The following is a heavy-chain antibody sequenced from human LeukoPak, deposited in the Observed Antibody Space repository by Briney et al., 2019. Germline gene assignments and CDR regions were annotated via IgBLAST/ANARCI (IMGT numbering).Heavy chain of an antibody. Sequence: ASVTVSFKASGYTFINYGIGWVRQPPGQGLEWMGWISTYKGKTKYAQNLQGRVTLTTDTSTSTAYMDLRSLTFADTAVYYCARLPTIVAPAWTHQPFDPWGQGTLVIVSS. J-gene: IGHJ5*02. CDR3: ARLPTIVAPAWTHQPFDP. V-gene: IGHV1-18*01. CDR1: GYTFINYG. D-gene: IGHD2-2*01. CDR2: ISTYKGKT.